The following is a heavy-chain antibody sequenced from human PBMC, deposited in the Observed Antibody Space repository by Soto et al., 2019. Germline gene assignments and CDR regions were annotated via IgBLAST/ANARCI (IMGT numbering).Heavy chain of an antibody. CDR3: AKDAAYYFDY. J-gene: IGHJ4*02. D-gene: IGHD6-25*01. CDR1: GFTFDDYA. Sequence: ESGGGLVQPGRSLRLSCAASGFTFDDYAMHWVRQAPGKGLEWVSGISWGSGSIDYADSVKGRFTISRDNAKNYLYLQMNSLRAEDTALYYCAKDAAYYFDYWGPGTLVTVSS. V-gene: IGHV3-9*01. CDR2: ISWGSGSI.